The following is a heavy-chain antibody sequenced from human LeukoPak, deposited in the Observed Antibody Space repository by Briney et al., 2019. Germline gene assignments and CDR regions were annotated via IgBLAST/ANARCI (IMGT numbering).Heavy chain of an antibody. D-gene: IGHD4-17*01. J-gene: IGHJ1*01. CDR2: IYYSGST. V-gene: IGHV4-30-4*01. CDR1: GGSISSGDYY. Sequence: SETLSLTCTVSGGSISSGDYYWSWVRQPPGKGLEWIGYIYYSGSTYYNPSLKSRVTISVDTSKNQFSLKLSSVTAADTAVYYCARGNYGDYGEYFQHWGQGTLVTVSS. CDR3: ARGNYGDYGEYFQH.